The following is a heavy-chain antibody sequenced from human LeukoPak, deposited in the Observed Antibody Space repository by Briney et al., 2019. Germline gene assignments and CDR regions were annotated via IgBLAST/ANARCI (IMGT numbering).Heavy chain of an antibody. CDR3: TRDHSSGFVVPCY. V-gene: IGHV3-49*03. CDR2: IRSKAYDGTT. Sequence: PGGSLRLSCTASGFTFGDYAMSWFRQAPGKGLEWVGFIRSKAYDGTTEYAASVKGRFTISRDDSKSIAYLQMNSLKTEDTAVYYCTRDHSSGFVVPCYWGQGTLVTVSS. J-gene: IGHJ4*02. CDR1: GFTFGDYA. D-gene: IGHD6-19*01.